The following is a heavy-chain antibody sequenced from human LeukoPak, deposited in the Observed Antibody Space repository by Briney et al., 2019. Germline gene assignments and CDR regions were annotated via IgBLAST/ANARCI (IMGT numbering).Heavy chain of an antibody. CDR2: IYYSGST. Sequence: PSETLSLTCTVSGGSISSYYWSWVRQPPGKGLEWIGYIYYSGSTNYNPSLKSRVTISVDTSKNQFSLKLSSVTAADTAVYYCARAQEEWLLVDTAMVPTGYYYYYMDVWGKGTTVTVSS. V-gene: IGHV4-59*01. CDR3: ARAQEEWLLVDTAMVPTGYYYYYMDV. J-gene: IGHJ6*03. CDR1: GGSISSYY. D-gene: IGHD5-18*01.